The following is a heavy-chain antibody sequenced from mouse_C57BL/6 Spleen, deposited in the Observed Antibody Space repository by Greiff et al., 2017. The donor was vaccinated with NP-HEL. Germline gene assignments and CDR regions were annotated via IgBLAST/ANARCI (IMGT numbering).Heavy chain of an antibody. V-gene: IGHV1-53*01. CDR2: INPSNGGT. Sequence: VQLQQSGTELVKPGASVKLSCKASGYTFTSYWMHWVKQRPGQGLEWIGNINPSNGGTNYNEKFKSKATLTVDKSSSTAYMQLSSLTSEDSAVYYCARGDYGSTWFAYWGQGTLVTVSA. J-gene: IGHJ3*01. D-gene: IGHD1-1*01. CDR3: ARGDYGSTWFAY. CDR1: GYTFTSYW.